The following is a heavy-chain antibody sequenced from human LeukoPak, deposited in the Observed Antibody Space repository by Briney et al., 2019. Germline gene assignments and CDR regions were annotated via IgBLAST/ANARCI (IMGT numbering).Heavy chain of an antibody. D-gene: IGHD6-13*01. CDR3: AREYSSSRYDY. Sequence: SETLSLTWAVYGGSFSGYYWSWIRQPPGKGLEWIGEINHSGSTNYNPSLKSRVTISVDTSKNQFSLKLSSVTAADTAIYYCAREYSSSRYDYWGQGTPVSVSS. CDR2: INHSGST. CDR1: GGSFSGYY. J-gene: IGHJ4*02. V-gene: IGHV4-34*01.